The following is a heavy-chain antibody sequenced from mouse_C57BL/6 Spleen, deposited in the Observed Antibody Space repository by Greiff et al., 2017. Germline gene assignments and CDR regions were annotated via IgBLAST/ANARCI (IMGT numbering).Heavy chain of an antibody. CDR3: ARNYSNYWYFDV. Sequence: EVQLQQSGPELVKPGASVKIPCKASGYTFTDYNMDWVKQSHGKSLEWIGDINPNNGGTIYNQKFKGKATLTVDKSSSTAYMERRSLTSEDTAVYYCARNYSNYWYFDVWGTGTTVTVSS. V-gene: IGHV1-18*01. CDR1: GYTFTDYN. D-gene: IGHD2-5*01. CDR2: INPNNGGT. J-gene: IGHJ1*03.